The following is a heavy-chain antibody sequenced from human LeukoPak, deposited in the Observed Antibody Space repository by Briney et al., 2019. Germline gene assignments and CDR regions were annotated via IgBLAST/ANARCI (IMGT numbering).Heavy chain of an antibody. V-gene: IGHV3-23*01. CDR3: AKSAYYDSSGFYREYYFDY. Sequence: GRSLRLSCAASGFTFSSYAMSWVRQAPGKGLEWVSTISGSGGSTYYADSVKGRFTISRDNSKNTLHLQMNSLRAEDTAVYYCAKSAYYDSSGFYREYYFDYWGQGTPVTVSS. D-gene: IGHD3-22*01. J-gene: IGHJ4*02. CDR1: GFTFSSYA. CDR2: ISGSGGST.